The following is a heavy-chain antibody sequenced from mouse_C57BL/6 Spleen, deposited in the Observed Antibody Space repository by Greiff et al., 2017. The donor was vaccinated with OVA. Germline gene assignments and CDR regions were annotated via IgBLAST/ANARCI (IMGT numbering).Heavy chain of an antibody. V-gene: IGHV3-6*01. D-gene: IGHD2-5*01. CDR1: GYSITSGYY. CDR2: ISYDGSN. Sequence: ESGPGLVKPSQSLSLTCSVTGYSITSGYYWNWIRQFPGNKLEWMGYISYDGSNNYNPSLKNRISITRDTSKNQFFLKLNSVTTEDTATYYCAGGDSNFDYWGQGTTLTVSS. CDR3: AGGDSNFDY. J-gene: IGHJ2*01.